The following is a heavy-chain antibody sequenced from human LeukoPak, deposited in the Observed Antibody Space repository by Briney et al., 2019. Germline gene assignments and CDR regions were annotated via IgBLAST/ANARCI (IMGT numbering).Heavy chain of an antibody. D-gene: IGHD3-22*01. CDR2: CSSDGTHT. Sequence: GGSLRLSCLSSGFSFSSYSMNWVRQAPGKGLEWVASCSSDGTHTAYGESVRGRFTISRDNAKNSVHLQMNSLRVEDTALYYCARGGPGYDATGYYWGLDYWGQGTLVTVSS. CDR1: GFSFSSYS. V-gene: IGHV3-21*06. CDR3: ARGGPGYDATGYYWGLDY. J-gene: IGHJ4*02.